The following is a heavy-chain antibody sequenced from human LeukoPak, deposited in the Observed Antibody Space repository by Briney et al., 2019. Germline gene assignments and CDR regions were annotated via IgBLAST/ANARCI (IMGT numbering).Heavy chain of an antibody. D-gene: IGHD2-2*01. CDR3: ARESEGGTGTSCPDY. V-gene: IGHV3-33*05. Sequence: PGGSLRLSCAASGFIFSRDDMHWVRQAPGKGLEWVAGVQSNGRNKYYVDSVKGRFAISRDNSKSTLYLQVNSLRVEDTALYYCARESEGGTGTSCPDYWGQGTLVTVSS. CDR2: VQSNGRNK. J-gene: IGHJ4*02. CDR1: GFIFSRDD.